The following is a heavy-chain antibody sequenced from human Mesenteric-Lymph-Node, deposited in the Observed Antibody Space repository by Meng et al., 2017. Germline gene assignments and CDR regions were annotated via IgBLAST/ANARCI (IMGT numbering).Heavy chain of an antibody. CDR3: ARCIAVAGNWFDP. V-gene: IGHV1-3*01. CDR1: GDTFTTYA. CDR2: INAGNGNT. Sequence: QVHRVQSGAEGKKPGAAAKGSCKASGDTFTTYAIHWVRQAPGQRLEWMGWINAGNGNTRYSQKFQGRVSITRDTSASTAYMELSSLRSEDTAVYYCARCIAVAGNWFDPWGQGTLVTVSS. D-gene: IGHD6-19*01. J-gene: IGHJ5*02.